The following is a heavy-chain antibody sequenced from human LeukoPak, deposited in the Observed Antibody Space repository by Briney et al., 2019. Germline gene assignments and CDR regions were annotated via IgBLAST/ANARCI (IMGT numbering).Heavy chain of an antibody. CDR3: ARSGLEWELRGGAFDI. D-gene: IGHD1-26*01. CDR1: GFTFDDYA. V-gene: IGHV3-9*01. J-gene: IGHJ3*02. CDR2: ISWNSGSI. Sequence: PGGSLRLSCAASGFTFDDYAMHWVRQAPGKGLEWVSGISWNSGSIGYADSVKGRFTISRDNAKNSLYLQMNSLRAEDTALYYCARSGLEWELRGGAFDIWGQGTMVTVSS.